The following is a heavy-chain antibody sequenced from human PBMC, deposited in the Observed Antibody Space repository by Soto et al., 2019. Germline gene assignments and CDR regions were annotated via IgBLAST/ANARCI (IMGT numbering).Heavy chain of an antibody. Sequence: GGSLRLSCAASGFTFSSYWMSWVRQAPGKGLEWVANIKQDGSEKYYVDSVKGRFTISRDNAKNSLYLQMNSLRAEDTAVYYCAGVNSELGMTGWYFDLWGRGTLVTVSS. CDR2: IKQDGSEK. D-gene: IGHD7-27*01. CDR3: AGVNSELGMTGWYFDL. CDR1: GFTFSSYW. V-gene: IGHV3-7*03. J-gene: IGHJ2*01.